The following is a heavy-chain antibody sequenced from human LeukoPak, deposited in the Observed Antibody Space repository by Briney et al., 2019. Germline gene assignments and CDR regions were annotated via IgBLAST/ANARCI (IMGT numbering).Heavy chain of an antibody. CDR1: GFTFRSHV. J-gene: IGHJ4*02. CDR2: ISESGGST. Sequence: GGSLRLSCAASGFTFRSHVMSWVRQAPGKGLEWVSGISESGGSTYYADSVKGRFTISRDNSKNTLYLQMNSLRAEDTAVYYCARDEGYCSYWGQGTLVTVSS. CDR3: ARDEGYCSY. V-gene: IGHV3-23*01. D-gene: IGHD2-15*01.